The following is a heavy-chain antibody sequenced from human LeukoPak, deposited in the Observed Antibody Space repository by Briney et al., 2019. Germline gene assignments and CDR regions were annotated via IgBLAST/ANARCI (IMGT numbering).Heavy chain of an antibody. Sequence: GGSLRLSCAASGFTFSSYAMHWVRQAPGKGLEYVSAISSNGGSTYYANSVKGRFTISRDNSKNTLYLQMGSLRAEDMAVYYCAREGYDILTGYGPFDYWGQETLVTVSS. D-gene: IGHD3-9*01. CDR2: ISSNGGST. V-gene: IGHV3-64*01. J-gene: IGHJ4*02. CDR1: GFTFSSYA. CDR3: AREGYDILTGYGPFDY.